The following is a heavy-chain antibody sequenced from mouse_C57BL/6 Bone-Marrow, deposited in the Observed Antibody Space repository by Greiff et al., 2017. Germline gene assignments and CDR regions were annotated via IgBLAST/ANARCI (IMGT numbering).Heavy chain of an antibody. Sequence: VQLQQPGAELVRPGTSVKLSCKASGYTFTSYWMHWVKQRPGQGLEWIGVIDPSDSYTNYNQKFKGTATLTVDTSSSTAYIQLSMLTSDDSEDYYGARECVGYYLYWYFDVWGTGTTVTVSS. CDR2: IDPSDSYT. CDR3: ARECVGYYLYWYFDV. CDR1: GYTFTSYW. V-gene: IGHV1-59*01. D-gene: IGHD2-3*01. J-gene: IGHJ1*03.